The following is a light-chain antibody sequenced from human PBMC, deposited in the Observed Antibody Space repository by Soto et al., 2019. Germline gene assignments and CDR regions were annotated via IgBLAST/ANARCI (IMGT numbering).Light chain of an antibody. Sequence: QSVLTQPPSASGNPGQRVTISCSGSSSNIGSNYVYWYQHLSGAAPKLLIYRDNRRPSGVPDRFSVSKSGTSDSLAISGLRSDDEADYYCATWDDSVIGVVFGGGTKLTAL. CDR2: RDN. J-gene: IGLJ2*01. CDR3: ATWDDSVIGVV. V-gene: IGLV1-47*01. CDR1: SSNIGSNY.